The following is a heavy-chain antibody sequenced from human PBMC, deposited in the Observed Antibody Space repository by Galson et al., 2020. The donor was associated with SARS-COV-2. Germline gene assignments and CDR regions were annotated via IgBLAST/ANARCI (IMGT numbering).Heavy chain of an antibody. CDR2: IHTGGST. Sequence: SETLSLTCTVSGGSISSINYSCSWIRQPAGKGLDWIERIHTGGSTNYNPSLRSRVTISIDRSKNQFSLEMTSLTAADTAVYYCATGAVAGTGDWGQGTLVTVSS. D-gene: IGHD6-19*01. CDR1: GGSISSINYS. J-gene: IGHJ4*02. V-gene: IGHV4-61*02. CDR3: ATGAVAGTGD.